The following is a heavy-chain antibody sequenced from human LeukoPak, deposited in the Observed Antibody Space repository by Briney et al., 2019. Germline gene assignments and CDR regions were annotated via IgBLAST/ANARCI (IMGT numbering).Heavy chain of an antibody. V-gene: IGHV3-66*02. CDR1: GFTVSSNY. J-gene: IGHJ3*02. Sequence: GGSLRLSCAASGFTVSSNYMGWVRQAPGKGLEWVSVIYSGGSTYYADSVKGRFTISRDNSKNTLYLQMNSLRAEDTAVYYCARDPVGDAFDIWGQGTMVTVSS. CDR3: ARDPVGDAFDI. CDR2: IYSGGST.